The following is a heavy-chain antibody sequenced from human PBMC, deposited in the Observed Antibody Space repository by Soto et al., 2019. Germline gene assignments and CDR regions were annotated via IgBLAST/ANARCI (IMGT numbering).Heavy chain of an antibody. CDR1: GGTFSSYA. Sequence: SVKVSCKASGGTFSSYAISWVRQAPGQGLEWMGGIIPIFGTANYAQKFQGRVTITADESASTAYMELSSLRSEDTAVYYCARSYYDFWSGYYYYYYGMDVWGQGTTVTVSS. V-gene: IGHV1-69*13. D-gene: IGHD3-3*01. CDR2: IIPIFGTA. CDR3: ARSYYDFWSGYYYYYYGMDV. J-gene: IGHJ6*02.